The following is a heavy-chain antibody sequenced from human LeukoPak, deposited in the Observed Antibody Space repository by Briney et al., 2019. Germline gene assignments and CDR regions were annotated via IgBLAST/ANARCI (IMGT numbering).Heavy chain of an antibody. J-gene: IGHJ3*02. CDR3: ARDPPSSGWSSRGAFDI. CDR1: GYTFTSYG. V-gene: IGHV1-18*01. Sequence: ASVKVSCKASGYTFTSYGISWVRQAPGQGLEWMGWISAYNGNTNYAQKFQGRVTMTTDTSTSTAYMELRSLRSDDTAVYYCARDPPSSGWSSRGAFDIWGQGTMVTVSS. D-gene: IGHD6-19*01. CDR2: ISAYNGNT.